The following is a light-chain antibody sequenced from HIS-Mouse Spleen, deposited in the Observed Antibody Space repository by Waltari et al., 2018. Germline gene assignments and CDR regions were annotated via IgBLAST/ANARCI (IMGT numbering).Light chain of an antibody. CDR1: AFPKKY. CDR2: EDS. CDR3: CSTDSTVNHKV. Sequence: SYKLTQPPSVSVSPGQTVRITCSGDAFPKKYAYWYQKKSAQAPVLVIYEDSKRPSGIAERFSGSSSGKMATLTSSGAQVEDEADYYCCSTDSTVNHKVFGGRTKLTV. J-gene: IGLJ2*01. V-gene: IGLV3-10*01.